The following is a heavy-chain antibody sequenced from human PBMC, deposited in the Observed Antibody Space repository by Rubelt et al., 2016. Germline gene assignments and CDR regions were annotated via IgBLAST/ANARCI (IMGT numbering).Heavy chain of an antibody. CDR1: GYTFTSYG. J-gene: IGHJ5*02. CDR2: ISAYNGNT. D-gene: IGHD4-17*01. Sequence: SCKASGYTFTSYGISWVRQAPGQGLEWMGWISAYNGNTNYAQKLQGRVTLTPDPSTSTASLERRRLRSDDTAVYYCARVGDGYGDYKFKWFDPWGQGTLVTVSS. CDR3: ARVGDGYGDYKFKWFDP. V-gene: IGHV1-18*01.